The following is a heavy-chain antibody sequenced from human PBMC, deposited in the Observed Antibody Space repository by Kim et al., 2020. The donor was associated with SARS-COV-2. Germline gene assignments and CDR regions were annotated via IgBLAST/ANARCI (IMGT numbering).Heavy chain of an antibody. D-gene: IGHD4-17*01. CDR3: ARGHRDYGDYSYYGMDV. CDR1: GGTFSSYA. CDR2: IIPILGIA. J-gene: IGHJ6*02. V-gene: IGHV1-69*04. Sequence: SVKVSCKASGGTFSSYAISWVRQAPGQGLEWMGRIIPILGIANYAQKFQGRVTITADKSTSTAYMELSSLRSEDTAVYYCARGHRDYGDYSYYGMDVWGQGTTVTVSS.